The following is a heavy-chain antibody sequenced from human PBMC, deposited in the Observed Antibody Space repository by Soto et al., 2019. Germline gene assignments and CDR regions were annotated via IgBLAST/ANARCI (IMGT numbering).Heavy chain of an antibody. CDR1: GFTFSSYE. CDR3: ARGLFGELSPGGIDYFDY. V-gene: IGHV3-48*03. CDR2: ISGSGNAM. D-gene: IGHD3-10*01. J-gene: IGHJ4*02. Sequence: GGSLRLSCAASGFTFSSYEMNWVRQAPGKGLEWVSYISGSGNAMFYADSVKGRFTISRDNAKNSLSLQMNSLRAEDTAVYYCARGLFGELSPGGIDYFDYWGQGTLVTVSS.